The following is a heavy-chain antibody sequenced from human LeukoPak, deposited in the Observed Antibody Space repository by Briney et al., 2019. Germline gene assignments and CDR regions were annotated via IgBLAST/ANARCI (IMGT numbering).Heavy chain of an antibody. Sequence: SETLSLTCAVYGGSFSGYYWSWIRQPPGKGLEWIGEINHSGSTNYNPSLKSRVTISVDTSKNQFSLKLSSVTAADTAVYYCARDLSSSSNYVDGTFDFWGQGTLVTVSS. CDR3: ARDLSSSSNYVDGTFDF. J-gene: IGHJ3*01. CDR2: INHSGST. V-gene: IGHV4-34*01. CDR1: GGSFSGYY. D-gene: IGHD4-11*01.